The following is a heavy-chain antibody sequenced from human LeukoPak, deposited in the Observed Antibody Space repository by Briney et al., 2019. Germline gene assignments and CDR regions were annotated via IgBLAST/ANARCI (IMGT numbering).Heavy chain of an antibody. J-gene: IGHJ4*02. CDR1: GFTFSSYW. D-gene: IGHD3-10*01. CDR2: IKQDGSEK. Sequence: GGSLRLSCAGSGFTFSSYWMSWVRQAPGKGLEWVANIKQDGSEKYYVDSVKGRFTISRDNAKNSLYLQMNSLRAEDTAVYYCARFITMVRGVIIRPFDYWGQGTLVTVSS. CDR3: ARFITMVRGVIIRPFDY. V-gene: IGHV3-7*01.